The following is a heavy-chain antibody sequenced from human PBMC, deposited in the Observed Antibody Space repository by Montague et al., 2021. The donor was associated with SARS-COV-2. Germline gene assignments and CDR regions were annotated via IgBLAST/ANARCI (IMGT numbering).Heavy chain of an antibody. Sequence: PALVKPTQTLTLTCTFSGFSLSTSGMCVSWIRQPPGKALEWLARIDWDDDKYYSTSLKTSPTISKDTSKNQVVLTMTNMDPVDTATYYCARRTYDILTGYDYGMDVWGQGTTVTVSS. J-gene: IGHJ6*02. V-gene: IGHV2-70*11. CDR2: IDWDDDK. CDR1: GFSLSTSGMC. D-gene: IGHD3-9*01. CDR3: ARRTYDILTGYDYGMDV.